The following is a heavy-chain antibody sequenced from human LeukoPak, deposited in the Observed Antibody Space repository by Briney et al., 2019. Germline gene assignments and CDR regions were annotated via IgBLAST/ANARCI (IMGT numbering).Heavy chain of an antibody. CDR3: ARDPDGYCSSTSCNKGAFDI. J-gene: IGHJ3*02. CDR2: IYYSGST. Sequence: SETLSLTCTVSGGSISSGGYYWSWIRQHPGKGLEWIGYIYYSGSTYYNPSLKSRVTISVDTSKNQFSLKLSSVTAADTAVYYCARDPDGYCSSTSCNKGAFDIWGQGTMVTVSS. V-gene: IGHV4-31*03. CDR1: GGSISSGGYY. D-gene: IGHD2-2*01.